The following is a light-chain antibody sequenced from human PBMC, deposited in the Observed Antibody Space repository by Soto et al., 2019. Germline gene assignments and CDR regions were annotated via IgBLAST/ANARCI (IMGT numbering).Light chain of an antibody. CDR3: QQRYSTPPFT. V-gene: IGKV1-39*01. CDR1: QSISSY. J-gene: IGKJ3*01. CDR2: DAS. Sequence: DIQMTQSPSSLSASVGDRVTITCRASQSISSYFNWYQQKPGKAPKLLIYDASSLQSGVPSRFSGSGSGTDFTLTISSRQPEDFSTYYCQQRYSTPPFTFGPGTKVDIK.